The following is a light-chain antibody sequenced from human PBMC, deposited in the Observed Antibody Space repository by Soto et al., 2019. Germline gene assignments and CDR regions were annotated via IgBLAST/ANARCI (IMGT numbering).Light chain of an antibody. J-gene: IGKJ1*01. V-gene: IGKV1-39*01. Sequence: IQLTQSPPSLSSSVGDRVTITCRASQAIRTALGWYQQKPGQVPKLLIYAASTLQSGVPSRFSGSGSGTDFTLTISSLQPEDFATYYCQQSYSTLWTFGQGTKVDIK. CDR1: QAIRTA. CDR3: QQSYSTLWT. CDR2: AAS.